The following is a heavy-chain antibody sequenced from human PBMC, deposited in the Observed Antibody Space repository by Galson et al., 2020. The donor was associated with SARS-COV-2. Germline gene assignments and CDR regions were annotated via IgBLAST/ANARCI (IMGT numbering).Heavy chain of an antibody. Sequence: GGSLRLSCAASGFTLSRSAMHWVRQAPGKGLEWVAIISYDGSTEYNSDSVKGRFTISRDVSKNTLYLQMNSLRPEDTAVYYCARETDDYTSSWYDYWGQGTLVTVSS. J-gene: IGHJ4*02. CDR1: GFTLSRSA. CDR3: ARETDDYTSSWYDY. V-gene: IGHV3-30*04. CDR2: ISYDGSTE. D-gene: IGHD6-13*01.